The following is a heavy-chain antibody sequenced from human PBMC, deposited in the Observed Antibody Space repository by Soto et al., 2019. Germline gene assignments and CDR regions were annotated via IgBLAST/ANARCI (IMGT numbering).Heavy chain of an antibody. CDR2: INHSGST. CDR3: ARGRAMITFGGVIVIPLYYYYYGMDV. J-gene: IGHJ6*02. V-gene: IGHV4-34*01. Sequence: SETLSLTCAVYGGSFSGYYWSWIRQPPGKGLEWIGEINHSGSTNYNPSLKSRVTISVDTSKNQFSLKLSSVTAADTAVYYCARGRAMITFGGVIVIPLYYYYYGMDVWGQGTTVTVS. D-gene: IGHD3-16*02. CDR1: GGSFSGYY.